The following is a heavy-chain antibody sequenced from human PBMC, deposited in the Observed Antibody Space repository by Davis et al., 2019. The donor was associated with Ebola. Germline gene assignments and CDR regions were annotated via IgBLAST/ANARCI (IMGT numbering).Heavy chain of an antibody. J-gene: IGHJ6*02. CDR3: ARAYCGGDCYSNYYYYGMDV. CDR1: GFTFSSYW. CDR2: INSDGCST. D-gene: IGHD2-21*02. V-gene: IGHV3-74*01. Sequence: PGGSLRLSCAASGFTFSSYWMHWVRHAPGKGLVWVSFINSDGCSTNYADSVKGRFTISRDNAKNTLYLQMNSLRAEDTAVYYCARAYCGGDCYSNYYYYGMDVWGQGTTVTVSS.